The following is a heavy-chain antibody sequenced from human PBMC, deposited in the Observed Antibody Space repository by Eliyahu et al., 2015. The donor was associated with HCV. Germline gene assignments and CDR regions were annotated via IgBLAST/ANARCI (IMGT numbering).Heavy chain of an antibody. Sequence: QLQLQESGPGLVKPSETLSLTCTVXGGSXSSXXXYWGWIRQPPGKGLEWXGSIYYSGSTYYNPSLKSRVTISVDTSKNQFSLKLSSVTAADTAVYYCARHHSSSWYFEHNWFDPWGQGTLVTVSS. CDR1: GGSXSSXXXY. CDR2: IYYSGST. J-gene: IGHJ5*02. CDR3: ARHHSSSWYFEHNWFDP. D-gene: IGHD6-13*01. V-gene: IGHV4-39*01.